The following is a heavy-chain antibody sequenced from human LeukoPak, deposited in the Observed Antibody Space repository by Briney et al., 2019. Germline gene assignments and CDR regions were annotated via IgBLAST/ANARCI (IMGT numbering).Heavy chain of an antibody. Sequence: GESPKISCKVAGYSFTSYWIGWVRQMPGKGLEWMGIINPGDSDTTYSPSFQGQVTISADKSISTAYLQWTSLKASDAAMYYWARQYLSGHTDYWGQGTLVTVSS. J-gene: IGHJ4*02. CDR3: ARQYLSGHTDY. V-gene: IGHV5-51*01. CDR2: INPGDSDT. CDR1: GYSFTSYW. D-gene: IGHD6-19*01.